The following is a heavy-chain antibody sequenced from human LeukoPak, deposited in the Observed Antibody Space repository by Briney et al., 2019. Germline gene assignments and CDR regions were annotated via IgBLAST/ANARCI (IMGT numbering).Heavy chain of an antibody. CDR1: GFTFTSYT. CDR2: IRYDGSNK. V-gene: IGHV3-30*02. Sequence: GGSLRLSCAASGFTFTSYTMTWVRQAPGKGLEWVAFIRYDGSNKYYADSVKGRFTISRDNSKNTLYLQMNSLRAEDTAVYYCAKEFYFHYYDSSGYYDKQVFDYWGQGTLVTVSS. J-gene: IGHJ4*02. CDR3: AKEFYFHYYDSSGYYDKQVFDY. D-gene: IGHD3-22*01.